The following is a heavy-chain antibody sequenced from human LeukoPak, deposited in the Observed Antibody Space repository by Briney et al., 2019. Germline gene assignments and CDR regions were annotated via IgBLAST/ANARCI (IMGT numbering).Heavy chain of an antibody. D-gene: IGHD6-19*01. Sequence: PGGSLRLSCAASGFTFSNYAMGWVRQAPGRGLAWVSVSGSGGSPFYADSVKGRFTISRDNSKNTLYLQMNSLRAEDTAVYYCVKGGSGWYPGFEYWGQGALVTVSS. J-gene: IGHJ4*02. V-gene: IGHV3-23*01. CDR1: GFTFSNYA. CDR2: SGSGGSP. CDR3: VKGGSGWYPGFEY.